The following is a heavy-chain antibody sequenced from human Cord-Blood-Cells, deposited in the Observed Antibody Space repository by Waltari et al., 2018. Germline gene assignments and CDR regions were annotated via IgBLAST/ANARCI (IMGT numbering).Heavy chain of an antibody. J-gene: IGHJ6*02. D-gene: IGHD7-27*01. CDR1: GFSLSTSGVG. CDR3: AHRRLGIDYYYGMDV. CDR2: IYWDDDK. V-gene: IGHV2-5*02. Sequence: QITLKESGPTLVKPTQTPTLTCPFSGFSLSTSGVGVGWILQPPGKALEWLALIYWDDDKRYSPSLKSRLTITKDTSKNQVVLTMTNMDPVDTATYYCAHRRLGIDYYYGMDVWGQGTTVTVSS.